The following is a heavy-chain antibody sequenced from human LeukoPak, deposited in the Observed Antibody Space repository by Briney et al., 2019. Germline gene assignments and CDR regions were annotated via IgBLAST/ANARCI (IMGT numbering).Heavy chain of an antibody. CDR3: ARVPLRFLEPFDN. D-gene: IGHD3-3*01. CDR1: GGYFKDNY. V-gene: IGHV4-34*01. Sequence: SETLSLTCAVYGGYFKDNYWSWLRQPPGKGLEWIGEINHSGTTNYNPSLKSRVTMSLDTSKNQLSLKLNSVTAADTAVYYCARVPLRFLEPFDNWGQGTLVTVSS. J-gene: IGHJ4*02. CDR2: INHSGTT.